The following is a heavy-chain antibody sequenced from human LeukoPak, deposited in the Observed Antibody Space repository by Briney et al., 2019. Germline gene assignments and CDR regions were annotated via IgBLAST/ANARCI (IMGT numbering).Heavy chain of an antibody. D-gene: IGHD3-10*02. CDR2: INHSGST. CDR3: ARGNMVGELLD. V-gene: IGHV4-34*01. CDR1: GGSFSGYY. J-gene: IGHJ4*02. Sequence: SETLSLTCAVYGGSFSGYYWSWIRQPPGKGLEWIGEINHSGSTNYNPSLKSRVTISVDTSRNQFSLKLSSVTAADTAVYYCARGNMVGELLDWGQGTLVTVSS.